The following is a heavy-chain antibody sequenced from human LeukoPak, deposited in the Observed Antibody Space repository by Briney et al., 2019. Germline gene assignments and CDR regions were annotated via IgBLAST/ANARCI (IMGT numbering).Heavy chain of an antibody. CDR3: ATRACSSTSCYADYYYGMDV. J-gene: IGHJ6*04. CDR1: GYTLTEFS. Sequence: ASVKVSCKVSGYTLTEFSMHWVRQAPGKGHEWMGGFDPEDGETIYAQKFQGRVTMTEDTSTDTAYMELSSLRSEDTAVYYCATRACSSTSCYADYYYGMDVWGKGTTVTVSS. D-gene: IGHD2-2*01. CDR2: FDPEDGET. V-gene: IGHV1-24*01.